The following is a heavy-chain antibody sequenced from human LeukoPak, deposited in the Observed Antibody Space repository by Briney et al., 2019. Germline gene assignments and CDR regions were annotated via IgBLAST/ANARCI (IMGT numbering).Heavy chain of an antibody. CDR3: ARDPRGSDTGYYGMDV. J-gene: IGHJ6*02. Sequence: PGGSLRLSCAASGLTVSSYEMDWVRQVPGKGLEWVSYISSSGTTTYYADSVKGRFTISRDNAKNSLFLQMNSLRAEDTGVYYCARDPRGSDTGYYGMDVWGQGTTVTVSS. CDR2: ISSSGTTT. CDR1: GLTVSSYE. V-gene: IGHV3-48*03. D-gene: IGHD5-18*01.